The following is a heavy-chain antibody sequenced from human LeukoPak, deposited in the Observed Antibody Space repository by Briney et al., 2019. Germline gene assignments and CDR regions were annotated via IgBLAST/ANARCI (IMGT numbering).Heavy chain of an antibody. V-gene: IGHV3-30*02. D-gene: IGHD2-2*02. CDR1: GFTFSSYG. CDR3: ARAEVVVPAAINDY. CDR2: IRYDGSNK. J-gene: IGHJ4*02. Sequence: GGSLRLSCAASGFTFSSYGMHWVRQAPGKGLEWVAFIRYDGSNKYYADSVKGRFTISRDNSKNTLYLQMNSLRAEDTAVYYCARAEVVVPAAINDYWGQGTLVTVSS.